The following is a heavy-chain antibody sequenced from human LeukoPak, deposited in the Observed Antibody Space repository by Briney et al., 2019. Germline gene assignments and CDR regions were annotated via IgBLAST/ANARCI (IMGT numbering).Heavy chain of an antibody. J-gene: IGHJ3*02. CDR2: INPNSGGT. V-gene: IGHV1-2*04. CDR3: ALGYYYGFGAFDI. CDR1: GYTFTGYY. D-gene: IGHD3-22*01. Sequence: ASVKVSCKASGYTFTGYYMHWVRQAPGQGLEWMGWINPNSGGTNYAQKFQGWVTMTRDTSISTACMELSRLRSDDTAVYYCALGYYYGFGAFDIWGQGTMVTVSS.